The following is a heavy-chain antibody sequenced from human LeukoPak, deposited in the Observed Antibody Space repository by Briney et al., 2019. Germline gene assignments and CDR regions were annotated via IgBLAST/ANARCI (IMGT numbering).Heavy chain of an antibody. D-gene: IGHD6-19*01. Sequence: PGGSLRLSCAASGFTFSSYSMNWVRQAPGKGLEWVSSISGSSSYIYYADSVKGRFTISRDNAKNSLYQQMNSLRAEDTAVYYCARGEKGSSGWPNWFDPWGQGTLVTVSS. CDR1: GFTFSSYS. J-gene: IGHJ5*02. V-gene: IGHV3-21*01. CDR3: ARGEKGSSGWPNWFDP. CDR2: ISGSSSYI.